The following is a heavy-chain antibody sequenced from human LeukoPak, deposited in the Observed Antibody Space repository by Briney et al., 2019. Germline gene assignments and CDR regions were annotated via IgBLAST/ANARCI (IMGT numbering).Heavy chain of an antibody. V-gene: IGHV3-7*05. Sequence: GGSLRLSCAASGFTFSRFWMNWVRQAPGRGLEWVANIDQSGGRNNYVDSVKGRFTISRDNAKNSLFLEMNSLRADDTAVYYCTSPEYYYGVDVWGQGTTVTVSS. CDR1: GFTFSRFW. CDR3: TSPEYYYGVDV. J-gene: IGHJ6*02. CDR2: IDQSGGRN.